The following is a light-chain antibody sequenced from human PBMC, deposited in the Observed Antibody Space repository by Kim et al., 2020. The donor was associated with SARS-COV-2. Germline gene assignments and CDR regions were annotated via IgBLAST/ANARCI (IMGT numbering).Light chain of an antibody. CDR3: QQAQSFPIT. CDR1: EDLNNW. V-gene: IGKV1-12*01. Sequence: DIQMTQSPSSVSASVGDRVTITCRASEDLNNWLAWYQQKPGKAPKLLIYETSTLRSGVSTRFSGSGSGTVFSLTIDSLQPEDFATYFCQQAQSFPITFGQGTRLEIK. J-gene: IGKJ5*01. CDR2: ETS.